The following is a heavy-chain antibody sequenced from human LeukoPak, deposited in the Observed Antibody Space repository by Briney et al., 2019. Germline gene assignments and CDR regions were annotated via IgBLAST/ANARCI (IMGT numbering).Heavy chain of an antibody. D-gene: IGHD3-22*01. J-gene: IGHJ5*02. Sequence: ASVKVSCKPSGYTFTSYGISWVRQAPGQGLEWKGWISAYNGNTNYAQKLQGRVTMTTDTSTSTAYMELRSLRSDDTAVYYCARGASGYYQNWLDPWGQGTLVTVSS. V-gene: IGHV1-18*01. CDR2: ISAYNGNT. CDR3: ARGASGYYQNWLDP. CDR1: GYTFTSYG.